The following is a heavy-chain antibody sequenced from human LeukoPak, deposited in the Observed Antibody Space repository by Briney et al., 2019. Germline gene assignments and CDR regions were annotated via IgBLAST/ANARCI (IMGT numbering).Heavy chain of an antibody. Sequence: GGTLRLSCAASGFTFSSYGMNWVRQAPGKGLEWVSSISSSSSYIYYADSVKGRFTISRDNAKNSLYLQMNSLRAEDTAVYYCARAPAAGYNFDYWGQGTLVTVSS. CDR3: ARAPAAGYNFDY. D-gene: IGHD3-9*01. V-gene: IGHV3-21*01. J-gene: IGHJ4*02. CDR1: GFTFSSYG. CDR2: ISSSSSYI.